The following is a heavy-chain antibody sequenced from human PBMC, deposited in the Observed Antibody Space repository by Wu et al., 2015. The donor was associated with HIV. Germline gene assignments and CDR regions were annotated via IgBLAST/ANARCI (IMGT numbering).Heavy chain of an antibody. CDR1: GGTFSSYA. CDR2: IIPIFGTA. J-gene: IGHJ4*02. V-gene: IGHV1-69*13. Sequence: QVQLVQSGAEVKKPGSSVKVSCKASGGTFSSYAISWVRQAPGQGLEWMGRIIPIFGTANYAQKFQGRVTITADESTSTAYMELRSLRSDDTAVYYCARGHYGSGSPTPXYFDYWGQGTLVTVSS. CDR3: ARGHYGSGSPTPXYFDY. D-gene: IGHD3-10*01.